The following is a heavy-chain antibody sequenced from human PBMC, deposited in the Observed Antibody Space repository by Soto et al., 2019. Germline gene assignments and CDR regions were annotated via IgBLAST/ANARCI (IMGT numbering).Heavy chain of an antibody. V-gene: IGHV3-30-3*01. Sequence: QVQLVESGGGVVQPGRSLRLSCAASGFTFSSYAMHWVRQAPGKGLEWVAVISYDGSNKYYADSVKGRFTISRDNSKNTLYLQMNSRRAEDTAVYYCARDLRGGMDVWGQGTTVTVSS. J-gene: IGHJ6*02. CDR1: GFTFSSYA. D-gene: IGHD4-17*01. CDR3: ARDLRGGMDV. CDR2: ISYDGSNK.